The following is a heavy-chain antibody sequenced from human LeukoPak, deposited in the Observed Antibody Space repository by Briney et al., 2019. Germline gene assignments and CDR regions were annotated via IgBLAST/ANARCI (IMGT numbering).Heavy chain of an antibody. CDR2: IKQDGSQK. J-gene: IGHJ4*02. CDR1: GFTFSTYW. V-gene: IGHV3-7*01. CDR3: ASVSRVTDF. Sequence: PGGSLRLYCAASGFTFSTYWMSWVRQAPGKGLEWVANIKQDGSQKYYVDSVKGRFTISRDNAKNSLYLQMSSLRAEDTAVYYCASVSRVTDFWGQGTLVTVSS.